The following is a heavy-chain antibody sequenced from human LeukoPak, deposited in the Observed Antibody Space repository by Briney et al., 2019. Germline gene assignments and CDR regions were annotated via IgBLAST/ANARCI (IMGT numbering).Heavy chain of an antibody. J-gene: IGHJ5*02. V-gene: IGHV4-59*01. CDR2: IYYSGST. CDR3: ARAYSSSWYWNWFDP. D-gene: IGHD6-13*01. CDR1: GASISDYY. Sequence: SETLSLTCTVSGASISDYYWSWIRQPPGKGLEWIGYIYYSGSTNSNPSLKSRVTISVDTSKNQFSLKLSSVTTADTAVYYCARAYSSSWYWNWFDPWGQGTLVTVSS.